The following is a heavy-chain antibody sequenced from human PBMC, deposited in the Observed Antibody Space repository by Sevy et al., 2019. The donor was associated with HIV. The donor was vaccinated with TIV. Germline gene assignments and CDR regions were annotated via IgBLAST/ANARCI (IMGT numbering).Heavy chain of an antibody. D-gene: IGHD1-26*01. CDR1: GFPFSSHA. J-gene: IGHJ4*02. CDR2: LNGGGGST. V-gene: IGHV3-23*01. Sequence: GGSLRLSCAASGFPFSSHAMSWVRQAPGKGLEWISVLNGGGGSTYYAASVKGRFTISRDNSKNTLFLQMNSLRADDTAVYYCAKDRGWDRVGYLDYWGQGTLVTVSS. CDR3: AKDRGWDRVGYLDY.